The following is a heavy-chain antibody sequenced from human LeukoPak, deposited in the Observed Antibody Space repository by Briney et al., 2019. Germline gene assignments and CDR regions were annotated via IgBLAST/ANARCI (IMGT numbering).Heavy chain of an antibody. D-gene: IGHD3-10*01. Sequence: SETLTLTCTVSGGSISSYYWSWIRQPPGKGLEWIGYIYYSGRTNYNPSLKSRVTISVDTSKNQFSLKLSSVTAADTAVYYCASSLTPHTYYYGSGIYLQIRIDYWGQGTLVTVSS. CDR2: IYYSGRT. J-gene: IGHJ4*02. CDR1: GGSISSYY. V-gene: IGHV4-59*08. CDR3: ASSLTPHTYYYGSGIYLQIRIDY.